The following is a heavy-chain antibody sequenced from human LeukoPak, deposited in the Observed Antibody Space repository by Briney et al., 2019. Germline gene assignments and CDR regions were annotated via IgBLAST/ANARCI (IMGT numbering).Heavy chain of an antibody. Sequence: PSETLSLTCAVYGGSFSGYYWSWIRQPPGKGLEWIGEINHSGSTNYNPSLKSRVTISVDTSKNQFSLKLSSVTAADTAVYYCARHRSSGYYDDAFDIWGQGTMVTVSS. CDR1: GGSFSGYY. D-gene: IGHD3-22*01. CDR2: INHSGST. V-gene: IGHV4-34*01. J-gene: IGHJ3*02. CDR3: ARHRSSGYYDDAFDI.